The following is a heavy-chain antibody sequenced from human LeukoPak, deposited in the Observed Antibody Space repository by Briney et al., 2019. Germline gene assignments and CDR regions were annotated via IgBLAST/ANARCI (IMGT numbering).Heavy chain of an antibody. CDR2: IYYSGST. Sequence: SETLSLTCTVSGGSISSGGYYWSWIRQHPGKGLEWIGYIYYSGSTYYNPPLKSRVTISVDTSKNQFSLKLSSVTAADTAVYYCARDPLNYYDSSGYDYYYGMDVWGQGTTVTVSS. V-gene: IGHV4-31*03. CDR1: GGSISSGGYY. CDR3: ARDPLNYYDSSGYDYYYGMDV. J-gene: IGHJ6*02. D-gene: IGHD3-22*01.